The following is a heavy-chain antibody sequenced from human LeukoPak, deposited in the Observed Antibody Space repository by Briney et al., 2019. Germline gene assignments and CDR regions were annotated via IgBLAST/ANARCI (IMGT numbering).Heavy chain of an antibody. J-gene: IGHJ6*02. CDR1: GFTFRSYG. CDR3: ARRRGESYFPNGVCHPLHGMDV. V-gene: IGHV3-NL1*01. Sequence: PGGSLRLSCAASGFTFRSYGMHWVRQAPGKGLEWVSIVHSGGDTHYADSVKGRFTVSRDNSKNTVYLEMNSLRVEDTATYYCARRRGESYFPNGVCHPLHGMDVWGQGTTVIVSS. D-gene: IGHD2/OR15-2a*01. CDR2: VHSGGDT.